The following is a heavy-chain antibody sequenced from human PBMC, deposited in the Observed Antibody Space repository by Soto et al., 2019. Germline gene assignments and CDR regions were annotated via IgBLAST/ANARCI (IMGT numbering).Heavy chain of an antibody. CDR1: GFTSSDYY. Sequence: EVQLVESGGGLVHPGGSLSLSCAVSGFTSSDYYMDCVRQPPGKGLEWIGRIRSRVRGFTTQYAASVKGRFTISTDDSKNSVYLHMNSLNTEDTAVYFCARDLAGAPEGLYVDYWGQGVLVTVSS. D-gene: IGHD3-16*01. J-gene: IGHJ4*02. CDR3: ARDLAGAPEGLYVDY. V-gene: IGHV3-72*01. CDR2: IRSRVRGFTT.